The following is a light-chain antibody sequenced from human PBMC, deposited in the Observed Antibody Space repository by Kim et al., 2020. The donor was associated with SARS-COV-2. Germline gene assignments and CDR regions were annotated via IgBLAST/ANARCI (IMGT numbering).Light chain of an antibody. Sequence: ASVGDRVTITCRASQYINSRLAWYQQRPGMVPKLLIDGASNLQSGVPSRFSGSGSGTDFTLTIWNLQPEDFATYYCQQANNFPWTFGQGTKVDIK. J-gene: IGKJ1*01. CDR3: QQANNFPWT. CDR1: QYINSR. CDR2: GAS. V-gene: IGKV1-12*01.